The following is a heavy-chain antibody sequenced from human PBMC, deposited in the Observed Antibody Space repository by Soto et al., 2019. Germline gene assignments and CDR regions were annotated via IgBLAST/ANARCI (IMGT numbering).Heavy chain of an antibody. V-gene: IGHV1-69*01. CDR3: AREARGYSYGQYYFDY. Sequence: QVQLVQSGAEVKKPGSSVKVSCKASGGTFSSYAISWVRQAPGQGLEWMGGSIPIFGTANYAQKFQGRVTITADESTSTAYMELSSLRSEDTAVYYCAREARGYSYGQYYFDYWGQGTLVTVSS. CDR2: SIPIFGTA. CDR1: GGTFSSYA. J-gene: IGHJ4*02. D-gene: IGHD5-18*01.